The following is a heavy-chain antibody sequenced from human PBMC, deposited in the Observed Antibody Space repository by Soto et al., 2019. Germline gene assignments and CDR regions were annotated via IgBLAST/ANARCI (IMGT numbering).Heavy chain of an antibody. Sequence: QVQLVQSGAEVKKPGASVKVSCKASGYTFTSCGISWVRQAPGQGLEWMGWISAYNGNTNYAQKLQGRVTMTTDTSTSTAYMALRILRSDATAVYYCAGRGWGYDYYGMDVWGQGTTVTVSS. CDR2: ISAYNGNT. CDR3: AGRGWGYDYYGMDV. J-gene: IGHJ6*02. CDR1: GYTFTSCG. V-gene: IGHV1-18*01. D-gene: IGHD3-16*01.